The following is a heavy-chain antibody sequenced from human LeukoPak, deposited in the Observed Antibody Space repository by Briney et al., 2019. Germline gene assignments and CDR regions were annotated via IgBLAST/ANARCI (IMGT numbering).Heavy chain of an antibody. J-gene: IGHJ6*03. CDR2: INPSGGST. Sequence: ASVKVSCKASGYTFTSYYMHWVRQAPGQGLEWMGIINPSGGSTSYAQKFQGRVTMTRDMSTSTVYMELSSLRSKDTAVYYCATNTAMDNYYYYMDVWGKGTTVTVSS. V-gene: IGHV1-46*01. CDR3: ATNTAMDNYYYYMDV. CDR1: GYTFTSYY. D-gene: IGHD5-18*01.